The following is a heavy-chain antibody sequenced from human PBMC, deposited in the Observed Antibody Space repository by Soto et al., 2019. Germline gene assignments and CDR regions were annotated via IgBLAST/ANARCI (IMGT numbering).Heavy chain of an antibody. CDR1: GESFSGYS. D-gene: IGHD4-17*01. Sequence: PSETLSLTCAIYGESFSGYSWSWIRQSPGKGLEWIGEINHSGSTNYNPSLKSRVTISLNTSESFFSLRLSSVTAADTAVYFCARDPYGGPLGFDYWGQGALVTVSS. V-gene: IGHV4-34*01. J-gene: IGHJ4*02. CDR2: INHSGST. CDR3: ARDPYGGPLGFDY.